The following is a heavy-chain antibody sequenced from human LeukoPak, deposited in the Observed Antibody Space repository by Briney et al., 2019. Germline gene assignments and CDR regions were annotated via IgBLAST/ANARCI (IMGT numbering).Heavy chain of an antibody. D-gene: IGHD3-22*01. CDR1: GGTFSKYT. Sequence: SVKVSCKASGGTFSKYTISWVRQAPGQGLEWMGGIIPIFGTANYAQKFQGRVTITADESTSTAYMELSSLRSEDTAVYYCARDYDSSGYYDYWGQGTLVTVSS. CDR2: IIPIFGTA. V-gene: IGHV1-69*01. J-gene: IGHJ4*02. CDR3: ARDYDSSGYYDY.